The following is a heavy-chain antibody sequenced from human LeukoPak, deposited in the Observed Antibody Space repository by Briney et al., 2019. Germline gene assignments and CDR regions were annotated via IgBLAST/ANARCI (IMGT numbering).Heavy chain of an antibody. CDR1: GFTFSTYW. CDR3: ARVSRGNYYFDY. V-gene: IGHV3-74*01. CDR2: INTDGSRT. Sequence: GGSLRLSCAASGFTFSTYWMHWVRQAPGKGLVWVSRINTDGSRTDSVEGRFTISRDNAKNTLYLQMNSLRAEDTAVYYCARVSRGNYYFDYWGPGTLVTVSS. J-gene: IGHJ4*02.